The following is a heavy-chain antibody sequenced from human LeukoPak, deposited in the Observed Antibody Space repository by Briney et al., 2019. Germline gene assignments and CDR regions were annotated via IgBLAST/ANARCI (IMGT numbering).Heavy chain of an antibody. V-gene: IGHV4-59*11. Sequence: SETLSLTCTVSGGSIRSHYWTWIRQPPGKGLEWIGYMFHSGSPNYNPSLKSRLTISIDTSKNQFSLRLSSVTAADTAVCYCANGDYYGAGRAHYWGQGILVTVSS. CDR3: ANGDYYGAGRAHY. D-gene: IGHD3-10*01. CDR1: GGSIRSHY. J-gene: IGHJ4*02. CDR2: MFHSGSP.